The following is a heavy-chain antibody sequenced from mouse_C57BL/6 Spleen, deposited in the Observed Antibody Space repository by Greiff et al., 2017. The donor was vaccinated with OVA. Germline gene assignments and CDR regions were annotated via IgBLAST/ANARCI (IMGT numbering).Heavy chain of an antibody. CDR3: ARWGNWEGFYYAMDY. CDR2: IDPSDSYT. D-gene: IGHD4-1*02. J-gene: IGHJ4*01. Sequence: VQLQQPGAELVMPGASVKLSCKASGYTFTSYWMHWVKQRPGQGLEWIGEIDPSDSYTNYNQKFKGKSTLTVDKSSSTAYMQLSSLTSEDSAVYYCARWGNWEGFYYAMDYWGQGTSVTVSS. CDR1: GYTFTSYW. V-gene: IGHV1-69*01.